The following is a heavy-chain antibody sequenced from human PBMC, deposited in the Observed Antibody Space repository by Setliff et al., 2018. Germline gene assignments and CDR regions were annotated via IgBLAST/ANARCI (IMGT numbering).Heavy chain of an antibody. CDR2: VYYNGMA. CDR3: ARGGTFRYFDY. J-gene: IGHJ4*02. D-gene: IGHD5-12*01. Sequence: PSETLSLTCTVSGGSISTYYWSWIRQPPGKGLEYIGFVYYNGMANYSPSLKSRVTVSIDTSKSQFSLDLRSVTAADTAVYYCARGGTFRYFDYWGQGTPVTVS. V-gene: IGHV4-59*01. CDR1: GGSISTYY.